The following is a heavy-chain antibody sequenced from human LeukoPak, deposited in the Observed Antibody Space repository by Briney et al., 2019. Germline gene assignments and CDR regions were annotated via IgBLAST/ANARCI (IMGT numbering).Heavy chain of an antibody. CDR3: ARPTTVTKTWHAFDI. V-gene: IGHV1-46*03. CDR2: INPSGGST. J-gene: IGHJ3*02. D-gene: IGHD4-17*01. Sequence: ASVKVSCKASGYTFTSYYMHWVRQAPGQGLEWMGIINPSGGSTSYAQKFQGRVTMTRDTSTSTVYMELSSLRSEDTAVYYCARPTTVTKTWHAFDIWGQGTMVTVS. CDR1: GYTFTSYY.